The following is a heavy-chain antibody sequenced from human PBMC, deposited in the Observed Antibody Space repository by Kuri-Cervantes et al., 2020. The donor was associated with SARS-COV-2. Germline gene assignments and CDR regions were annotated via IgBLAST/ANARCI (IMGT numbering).Heavy chain of an antibody. D-gene: IGHD4-17*01. CDR3: AKEGSDMTTVTPGAFDI. J-gene: IGHJ3*02. V-gene: IGHV1-69*11. Sequence: SVKVSCKASGGTFSSYAISWVRQAPGQGLEWMGRIIPILGTANYAQKFQGRVTITTDESTSTAYMELSSLRSEDTAVYYCAKEGSDMTTVTPGAFDIWGQGTMVTVSS. CDR1: GGTFSSYA. CDR2: IIPILGTA.